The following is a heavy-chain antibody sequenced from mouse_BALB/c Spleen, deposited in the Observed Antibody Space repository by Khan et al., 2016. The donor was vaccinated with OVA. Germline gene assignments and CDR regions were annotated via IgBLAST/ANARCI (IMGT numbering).Heavy chain of an antibody. J-gene: IGHJ2*01. V-gene: IGHV3-2*02. Sequence: EVQLQESGPGLVKPSQSLSLTCTVTGYSITSGYGWNWIRQFPGNKLEWMGYISYSGSPNYNPSLKRRISITRETSKNQFFLQLNSVTTEDTATXYCARTARIKYWGQGTTLTVSS. CDR2: ISYSGSP. CDR3: ARTARIKY. D-gene: IGHD1-2*01. CDR1: GYSITSGYG.